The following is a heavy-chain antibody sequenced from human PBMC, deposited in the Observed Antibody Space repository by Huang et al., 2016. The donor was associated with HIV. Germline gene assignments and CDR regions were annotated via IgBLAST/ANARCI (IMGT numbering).Heavy chain of an antibody. CDR3: ARDKEAGTPFFDP. CDR1: GFNFLTYA. V-gene: IGHV1-3*01. CDR2: INDDCLT. Sequence: QVQLVQSGAEVEKPGASVNLSCKASGFNFLTYALHCVRQAPGQRLEWMGGINDDCLTKYSQKFQGRVTITRDRSASTVYVDFKSLTYEDTAVYYCARDKEAGTPFFDPWGQGTLVTVSS. D-gene: IGHD6-19*01. J-gene: IGHJ5*02.